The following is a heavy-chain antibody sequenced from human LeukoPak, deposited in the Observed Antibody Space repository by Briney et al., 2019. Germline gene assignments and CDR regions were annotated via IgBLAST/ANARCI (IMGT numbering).Heavy chain of an antibody. J-gene: IGHJ4*02. CDR1: GLTFGDYA. V-gene: IGHV3-49*03. D-gene: IGHD2-21*02. Sequence: GGSLRLSCTASGLTFGDYAMSWFRQAPGKGLEWVGFIRSKAYGGTTEYAASVKGRFTISRDDSKSIAYLQMNSLKTEDTAVYYCTRDLAYCGGDCFLDYWGQGTLVTVSS. CDR3: TRDLAYCGGDCFLDY. CDR2: IRSKAYGGTT.